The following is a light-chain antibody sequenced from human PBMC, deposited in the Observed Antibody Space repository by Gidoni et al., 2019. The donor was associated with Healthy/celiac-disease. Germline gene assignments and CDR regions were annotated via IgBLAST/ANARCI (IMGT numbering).Light chain of an antibody. V-gene: IGKV2-28*01. J-gene: IGKJ1*01. CDR2: LGS. CDR1: QSLLHSNGYNY. CDR3: MQALQTPRT. Sequence: DIVMTQSQRSLPVTPGEPASISCRSSQSLLHSNGYNYLDWYLQKPGQSPQLLIYLGSNRASGVPDRFSGSGSGTDFTLKISRVEAEDVGVYYCMQALQTPRTFGQGTKVEIK.